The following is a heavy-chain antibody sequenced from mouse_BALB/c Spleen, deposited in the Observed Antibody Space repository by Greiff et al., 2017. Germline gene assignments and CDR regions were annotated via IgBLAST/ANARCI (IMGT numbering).Heavy chain of an antibody. CDR2: ISSGSSTI. CDR3: ARSDGYYWYFDV. J-gene: IGHJ1*01. Sequence: VASGGGLVHPGGSRKLSCAASGFTFSSFGMHWVRQAPEKGLEWVAYISSGSSTIYYADTVKGRFTISRDNPKNTLFLQMTSLRSEDTTRFYCARSDGYYWYFDVWGAGTAVSVAS. D-gene: IGHD2-3*01. V-gene: IGHV5-17*02. CDR1: GFTFSSFG.